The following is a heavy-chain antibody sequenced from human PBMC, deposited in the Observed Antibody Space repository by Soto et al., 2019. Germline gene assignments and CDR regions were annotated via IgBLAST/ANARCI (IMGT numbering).Heavy chain of an antibody. J-gene: IGHJ4*02. Sequence: VASVKVSCKASGYTFTSYAMYWVRQAPGQRLEWMGWINAGNGNTKYSQKFQGRVTITRDTSASTAYMELSSLRSEDTAVYYCARDVGSIAAVGRTSGALDYWGQGTLVTVSS. D-gene: IGHD6-13*01. V-gene: IGHV1-3*01. CDR3: ARDVGSIAAVGRTSGALDY. CDR1: GYTFTSYA. CDR2: INAGNGNT.